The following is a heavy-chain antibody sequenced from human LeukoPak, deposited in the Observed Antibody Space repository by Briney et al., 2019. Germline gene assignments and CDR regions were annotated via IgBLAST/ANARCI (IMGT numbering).Heavy chain of an antibody. CDR3: AKGGIHWEVDY. Sequence: PGGSLRLSCAASGFIFSNSGIHWVRQAPGKGLEWVTFIRYDGSNEHYADSVKGRFTISRDNSRNTLYLQMDRLRPEDTAVYYCAKGGIHWEVDYWGQGSLVTVSS. CDR2: IRYDGSNE. J-gene: IGHJ4*02. D-gene: IGHD5-18*01. V-gene: IGHV3-30*02. CDR1: GFIFSNSG.